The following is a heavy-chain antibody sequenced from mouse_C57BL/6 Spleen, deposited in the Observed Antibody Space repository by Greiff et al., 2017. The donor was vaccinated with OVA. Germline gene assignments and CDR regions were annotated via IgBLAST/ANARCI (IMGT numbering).Heavy chain of an antibody. V-gene: IGHV1-62-2*01. CDR1: GYTFTEYT. D-gene: IGHD2-3*01. CDR2: FYPGSGSI. Sequence: QVHVKQSGAELVKPGASVKLSCKASGYTFTEYTIHWVKQRPGQGLEWIGWFYPGSGSIKYNEKFKDKATLTADKSSSTAYMELSRLTSEDSAVYFCARHDGVFYDGYHGGFAYWGQGTLVTVSA. J-gene: IGHJ3*01. CDR3: ARHDGVFYDGYHGGFAY.